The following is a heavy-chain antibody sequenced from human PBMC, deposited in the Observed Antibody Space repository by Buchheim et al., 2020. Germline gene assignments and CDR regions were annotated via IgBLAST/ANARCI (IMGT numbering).Heavy chain of an antibody. CDR3: AKDGTNYDFWSGYLGY. D-gene: IGHD3-3*01. CDR2: ISYDGSNK. Sequence: QVQLVESGGGVVQPGRSLRLSCAASGFTFSSYGMHWVRQAPGKGLEWVAVISYDGSNKYYADSVKGRFTISRDNSKNTLYLQMNSLRAEDTAVYYCAKDGTNYDFWSGYLGYWGQGTL. V-gene: IGHV3-30*18. CDR1: GFTFSSYG. J-gene: IGHJ4*02.